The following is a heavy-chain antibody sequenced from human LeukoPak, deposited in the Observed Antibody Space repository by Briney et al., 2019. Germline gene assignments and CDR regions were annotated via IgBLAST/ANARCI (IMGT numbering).Heavy chain of an antibody. CDR3: ARGLSGVTGYTYGRGIDY. J-gene: IGHJ4*02. V-gene: IGHV3-30*04. CDR1: GFSFSHYA. CDR2: ISYDRSNK. Sequence: GGSLRLSCAASGFSFSHYAMHWVRQAPGKGLEWVAVISYDRSNKYYADFVKGRFTISRDNSKNTLYLQMNSLRAEDTAVYYCARGLSGVTGYTYGRGIDYWGQGTLVTVSS. D-gene: IGHD5-18*01.